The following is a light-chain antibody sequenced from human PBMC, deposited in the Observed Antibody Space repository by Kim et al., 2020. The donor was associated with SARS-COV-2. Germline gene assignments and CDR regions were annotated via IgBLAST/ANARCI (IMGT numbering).Light chain of an antibody. J-gene: IGLJ1*01. CDR2: RDN. CDR3: QVWDTDSSTYV. Sequence: AWGPTARITCGGNNIGSKKVHWYQQKPGQAPVLVIYRDNDRPSGIPERFSGSNSGNTATLTISRAQAGDEADYYCQVWDTDSSTYVFGTGTKVTVL. CDR1: NIGSKK. V-gene: IGLV3-9*01.